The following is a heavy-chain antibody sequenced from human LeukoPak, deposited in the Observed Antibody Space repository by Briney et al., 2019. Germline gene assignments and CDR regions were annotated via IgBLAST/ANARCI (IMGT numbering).Heavy chain of an antibody. CDR1: GYNFTSYW. J-gene: IGHJ5*02. CDR3: ARRSYCSSTSCYYNWFDP. Sequence: GESLKISCKGSGYNFTSYWIGWVRQMPGKGLEWMGIIYPGDSDTRYSPSFQGQVTISADKSISTAYLQWSSLKASDTAMYYCARRSYCSSTSCYYNWFDPWGQGTLVTVSS. D-gene: IGHD2-2*01. CDR2: IYPGDSDT. V-gene: IGHV5-51*01.